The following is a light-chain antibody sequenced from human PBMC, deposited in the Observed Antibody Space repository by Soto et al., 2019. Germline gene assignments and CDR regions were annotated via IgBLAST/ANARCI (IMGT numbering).Light chain of an antibody. CDR3: SSYAGSDNPYV. CDR1: SGDIGGYDY. J-gene: IGLJ1*01. CDR2: EVT. Sequence: QSALTQPPSASGSPGQSVTISCTGTSGDIGGYDYVSWYQXHPGKAPKLMIYEVTKRPLGVPDRFSGSKSGNTASLTVSGLQAEDEADYYCSSYAGSDNPYVFGTGTKLTVL. V-gene: IGLV2-8*01.